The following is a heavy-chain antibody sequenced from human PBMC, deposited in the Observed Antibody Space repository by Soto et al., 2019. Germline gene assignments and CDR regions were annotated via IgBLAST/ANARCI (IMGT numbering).Heavy chain of an antibody. Sequence: QVQLVQSGGEVAKPGASVKVSCKASGYTFTNYGINCVRQAPGLGLEWMGWINVYNGKTNYAQKFQARVTMTTDTSTTSVYMELRSLRSDDTAVYYCARGPDPTYVDYWGQGTLVIVSS. CDR1: GYTFTNYG. J-gene: IGHJ4*02. CDR3: ARGPDPTYVDY. V-gene: IGHV1-18*01. CDR2: INVYNGKT.